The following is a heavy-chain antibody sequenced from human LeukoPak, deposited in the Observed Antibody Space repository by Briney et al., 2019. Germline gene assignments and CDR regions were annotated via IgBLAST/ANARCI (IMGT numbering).Heavy chain of an antibody. CDR1: GFIISNYA. Sequence: PGGSLRLSCSASGFIISNYAMHWVRQAPGKGLEYLSAISANGGSTYYADSVKGRFTISRDNSRNTLYFQMSSLRAEDTAIYHCLKDLYKGDSSSWYYFHYWGQGTLVTVSS. CDR3: LKDLYKGDSSSWYYFHY. D-gene: IGHD6-13*01. CDR2: ISANGGST. J-gene: IGHJ4*02. V-gene: IGHV3-64D*06.